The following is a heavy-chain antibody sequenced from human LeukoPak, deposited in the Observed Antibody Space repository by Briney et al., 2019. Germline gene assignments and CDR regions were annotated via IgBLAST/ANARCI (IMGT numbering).Heavy chain of an antibody. CDR1: GFIFDTHD. J-gene: IGHJ4*02. CDR2: IRSDGYHT. CDR3: AKPSGSGVDY. V-gene: IGHV3-30*02. D-gene: IGHD1-26*01. Sequence: GGSLRLSCGASGFIFDTHDMHWVRQAPGKGLEWVAFIRSDGYHTYYADSVKGRFTITRDNSKNTLYLQMNSLRLEDMALYDCAKPSGSGVDYWGRGTRVTVSS.